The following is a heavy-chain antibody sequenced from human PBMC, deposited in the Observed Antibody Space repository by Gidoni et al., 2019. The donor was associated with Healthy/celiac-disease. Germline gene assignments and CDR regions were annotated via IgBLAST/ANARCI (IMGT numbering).Heavy chain of an antibody. J-gene: IGHJ3*02. V-gene: IGHV3-21*01. CDR3: ARDPSGYDPGAFDI. CDR1: GFTFRSYS. Sequence: EVQLVESGGGLVKPGGSLIPSCAASGFTFRSYSMNWVRPAPGKGLEWVSSISSSSSYKYYADSVKGRFTISRDNAKNSLYLKMNSLRAEDTAVYYCARDPSGYDPGAFDIWGQGTMVTVSS. D-gene: IGHD5-12*01. CDR2: ISSSSSYK.